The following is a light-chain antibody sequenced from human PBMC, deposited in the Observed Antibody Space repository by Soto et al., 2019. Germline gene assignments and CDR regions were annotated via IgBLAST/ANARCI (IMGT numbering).Light chain of an antibody. CDR3: QQAYTVPGYT. CDR2: AAS. J-gene: IGKJ2*01. Sequence: DIQMTQSPSSLSASVGDRVSISCRASQNINIYLNWYQQQPGQAPKLLIFAASTLQRGVPSRFSGSGSGTYFTLTISSLQPEDFATNYCQQAYTVPGYTFGQGTKLEI. CDR1: QNINIY. V-gene: IGKV1-39*01.